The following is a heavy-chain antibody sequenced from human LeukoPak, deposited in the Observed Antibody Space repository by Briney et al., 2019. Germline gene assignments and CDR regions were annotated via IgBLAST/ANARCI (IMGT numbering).Heavy chain of an antibody. J-gene: IGHJ4*02. CDR1: GFTFNDYA. Sequence: PGTSLRLSCTTSGFTFNDYAMHWVRQAPGKGLEWVSGITWNSGKIAYADSVKGRFTISRDNAKNSLFLQMNSLRAEDTALYYCAKDVGQYSPRTLYYFDSWGQGTLVTVSS. D-gene: IGHD5-18*01. CDR2: ITWNSGKI. CDR3: AKDVGQYSPRTLYYFDS. V-gene: IGHV3-9*01.